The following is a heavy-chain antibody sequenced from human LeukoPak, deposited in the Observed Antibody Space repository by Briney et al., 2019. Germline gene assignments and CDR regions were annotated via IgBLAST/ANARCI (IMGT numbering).Heavy chain of an antibody. CDR1: GGSISSGGYY. J-gene: IGHJ6*03. CDR2: IYHSGST. Sequence: SEALSLTCTVSGGSISSGGYYWSWIRQPPGKGLEWIGYIYHSGSTYYNPSLKSRVTISVDRSKNQFSLKLSSVTAADTAVYYCARVPRSYYYYYYMDVWGKGTTVTVSS. V-gene: IGHV4-30-2*01. CDR3: ARVPRSYYYYYYMDV.